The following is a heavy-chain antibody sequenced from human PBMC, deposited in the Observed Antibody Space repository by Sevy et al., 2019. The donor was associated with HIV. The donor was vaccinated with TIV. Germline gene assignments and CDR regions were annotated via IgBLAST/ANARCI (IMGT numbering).Heavy chain of an antibody. J-gene: IGHJ4*02. CDR3: AKEKEMSMYHFHS. D-gene: IGHD3-10*02. CDR2: ISGSGSYT. Sequence: GGSLRLSCAASGFTFNNYAMNWVRQAPGKGLEWVSVISGSGSYTYYADSVKGRFTISRDTSKNTLYLQMNSLRAEDTAVYYCAKEKEMSMYHFHSWGQGTLVTVSS. CDR1: GFTFNNYA. V-gene: IGHV3-23*01.